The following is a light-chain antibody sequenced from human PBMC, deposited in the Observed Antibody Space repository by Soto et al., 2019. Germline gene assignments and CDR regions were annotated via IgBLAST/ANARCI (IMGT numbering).Light chain of an antibody. V-gene: IGLV1-40*01. CDR2: GNS. CDR1: SSNIGAGYD. Sequence: LLTQPPSVSGAPWQRVTISCTGSSSNIGAGYDVHWYQQLPGTAPKLLIYGNSNRPSGVPDRFSGSKSGTSASLAITGLQAEDEADYYCQSYDSSLSGYRFGTGTKVTVL. CDR3: QSYDSSLSGYR. J-gene: IGLJ1*01.